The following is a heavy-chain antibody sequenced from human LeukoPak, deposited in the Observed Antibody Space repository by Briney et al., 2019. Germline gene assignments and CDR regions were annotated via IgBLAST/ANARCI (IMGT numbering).Heavy chain of an antibody. V-gene: IGHV3-23*01. Sequence: GWSLGVSCGASGFVFSRYAMSWVRRAPGKGLEWVSAISGSGGSTYYADSVKGRFTISRDNSKNTLYLQMNSLRAEDTAVYYCANYGRRLPVREYFDYWGQRTLVTVSS. CDR1: GFVFSRYA. D-gene: IGHD5-18*01. J-gene: IGHJ4*02. CDR3: ANYGRRLPVREYFDY. CDR2: ISGSGGST.